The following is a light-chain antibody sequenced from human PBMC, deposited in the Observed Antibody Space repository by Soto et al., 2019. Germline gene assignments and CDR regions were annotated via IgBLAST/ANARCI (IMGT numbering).Light chain of an antibody. J-gene: IGKJ1*01. V-gene: IGKV1-5*03. Sequence: DIQMTQSPSTLSASVGDRVTITCRASQSISSWLAWYQQKPGEAPNLLIYTVSILESGVPSRFSGSGSGTEFTLTISSLQPDDFATYYCQQYNSYSWTFGQGTKVEIK. CDR1: QSISSW. CDR2: TVS. CDR3: QQYNSYSWT.